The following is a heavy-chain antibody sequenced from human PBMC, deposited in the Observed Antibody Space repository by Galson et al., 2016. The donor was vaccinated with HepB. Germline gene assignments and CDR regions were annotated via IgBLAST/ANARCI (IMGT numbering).Heavy chain of an antibody. J-gene: IGHJ3*02. D-gene: IGHD1-26*01. CDR3: ARDRYSGSYYVGAFDI. V-gene: IGHV1-2*02. CDR1: GYTFTGYY. Sequence: SVKVSCKASGYTFTGYYMHWVRQAPGQGLEWMGWINPDSGVTSYAQKFQGRVTMTRDTSISTVYMELSRLKPDDTAIYYCARDRYSGSYYVGAFDIWGQGTMVTVS. CDR2: INPDSGVT.